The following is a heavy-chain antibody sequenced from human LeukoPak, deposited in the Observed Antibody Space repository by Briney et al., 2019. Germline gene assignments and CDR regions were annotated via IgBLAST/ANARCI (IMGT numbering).Heavy chain of an antibody. V-gene: IGHV3-23*01. CDR3: AKDFSGSRQFDP. D-gene: IGHD6-13*01. CDR2: ITESGAYT. Sequence: GGSLRLSCAASGFTFSSYAMSWVRQAPGKGLEWVSSITESGAYTYYADSVKGRFTISRDNSKNTLYLQMNSLRVEDTAVFYCAKDFSGSRQFDPWGQGTLATVSS. CDR1: GFTFSSYA. J-gene: IGHJ5*02.